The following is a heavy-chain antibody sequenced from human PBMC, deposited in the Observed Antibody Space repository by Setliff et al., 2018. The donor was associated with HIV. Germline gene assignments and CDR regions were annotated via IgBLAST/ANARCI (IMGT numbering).Heavy chain of an antibody. CDR3: ASESWTSYRSSSGYYYYYMDV. D-gene: IGHD6-6*01. J-gene: IGHJ6*03. CDR2: IYHSGST. CDR1: GYSISSGYF. Sequence: SETLSLTCAVSGYSISSGYFRGWIRQPPGKGLEWIGSIYHSGSTYYNPSLKSRVTISVDTSKNQFSLKLSSVTAADTAVYYCASESWTSYRSSSGYYYYYMDVWGKGTTVTVSS. V-gene: IGHV4-38-2*01.